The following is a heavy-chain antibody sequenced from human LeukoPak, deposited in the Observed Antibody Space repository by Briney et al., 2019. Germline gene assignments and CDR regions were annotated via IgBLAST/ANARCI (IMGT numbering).Heavy chain of an antibody. D-gene: IGHD4-17*01. CDR2: INPSGASA. J-gene: IGHJ4*02. CDR1: GYTFITYY. V-gene: IGHV1-46*01. Sequence: SVKVSCKASGYTFITYYIHWVRQAPGQGLEWMGIINPSGASASYAQKFRGRVNMTMDTSTSTVYMGLSSLRTEDTAVYYCARDVDYGDYELGYWGQGTLVTVSS. CDR3: ARDVDYGDYELGY.